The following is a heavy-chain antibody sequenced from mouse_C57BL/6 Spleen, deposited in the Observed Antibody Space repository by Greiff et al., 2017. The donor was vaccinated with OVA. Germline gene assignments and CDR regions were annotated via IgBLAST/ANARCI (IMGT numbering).Heavy chain of an antibody. CDR2: INPSTGGT. CDR3: ATFTRGYFDV. Sequence: EVQLQQSGPELVKPGASVKISCKASGYSFTGYYMNWVKQSPEKSLEWIGEINPSTGGTTYNQKFKAKATLTVDKSSSTAYMQLKSLTSEDSAVYYCATFTRGYFDVWGTGTTVTVSS. V-gene: IGHV1-42*01. J-gene: IGHJ1*03. CDR1: GYSFTGYY.